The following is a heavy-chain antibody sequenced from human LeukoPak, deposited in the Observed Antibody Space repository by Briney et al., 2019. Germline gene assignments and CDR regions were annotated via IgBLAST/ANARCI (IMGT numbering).Heavy chain of an antibody. V-gene: IGHV3-30-3*01. J-gene: IGHJ5*02. D-gene: IGHD1-7*01. CDR3: ARDPSKTGTESGKRGYNWFDP. CDR1: GFTLCRYA. CDR2: ISYDGSNK. Sequence: GGSLRLSCAASGFTLCRYAIHCVREAPDRGLEWVAVISYDGSNKYYADSVKGRFTISRDNSKNTLYLQMNSLRAEDTAVYYCARDPSKTGTESGKRGYNWFDPWGQGTLVTVSS.